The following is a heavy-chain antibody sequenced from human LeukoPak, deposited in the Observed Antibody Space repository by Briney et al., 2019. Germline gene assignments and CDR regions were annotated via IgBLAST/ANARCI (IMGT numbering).Heavy chain of an antibody. Sequence: PGGSLRLSCAASGFTFSNFWMGWVRQAPGKGLEWVANIKQDETEKFYLGSVKGRFTISRDNAKNSLYLQMNSLRVEDTAVYYCAKDAHSGSYFDYWGQGILVTVSS. CDR2: IKQDETEK. D-gene: IGHD1-26*01. CDR3: AKDAHSGSYFDY. CDR1: GFTFSNFW. V-gene: IGHV3-7*03. J-gene: IGHJ4*01.